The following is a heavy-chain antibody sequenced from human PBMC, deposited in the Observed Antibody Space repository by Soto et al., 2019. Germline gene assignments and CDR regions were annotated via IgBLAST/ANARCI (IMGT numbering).Heavy chain of an antibody. CDR1: GFTFSSYS. D-gene: IGHD2-2*01. J-gene: IGHJ4*02. CDR2: ISSSSSTI. V-gene: IGHV3-48*01. CDR3: AREHCSSTSCLNVFDY. Sequence: EVQLVESGGGLVQPGGSLRLSCAASGFTFSSYSMNWVRQAPGKGLEWVSYISSSSSTIYYADSVKGRFTISRDNAKNSLYRQMNSLRAEDTAVYYCAREHCSSTSCLNVFDYWGQGTLVTVSS.